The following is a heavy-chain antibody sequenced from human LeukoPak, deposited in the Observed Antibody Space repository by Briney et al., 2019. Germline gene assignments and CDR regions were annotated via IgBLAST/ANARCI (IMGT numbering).Heavy chain of an antibody. V-gene: IGHV7-4-1*02. Sequence: ASVKVSCKASGYTFTSYAMNWVRQAPGQGLEWMGWINTNTGNPTYAQGFTGRFVFSLDTSVSTAYLQISSLKAEDTAVYYCAREGDNGSSWYPDAFDIWGQGTMVTVSS. CDR3: AREGDNGSSWYPDAFDI. CDR1: GYTFTSYA. J-gene: IGHJ3*02. D-gene: IGHD6-13*01. CDR2: INTNTGNP.